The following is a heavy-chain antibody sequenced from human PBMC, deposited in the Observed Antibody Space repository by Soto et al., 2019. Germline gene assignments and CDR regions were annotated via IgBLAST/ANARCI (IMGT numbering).Heavy chain of an antibody. CDR2: ISWDGGST. J-gene: IGHJ4*02. CDR1: GFTFDDYT. Sequence: EVQLVESGGVVVQPGGSLRLSCAASGFTFDDYTMHWVRQAPGKGLEWVSLISWDGGSTYYADSVKGGFTISRDNSKNSLYLQMNSLRTEDTALYYCAKDGNSGSYYLFDYWGQGTLVTVSS. D-gene: IGHD1-26*01. CDR3: AKDGNSGSYYLFDY. V-gene: IGHV3-43*01.